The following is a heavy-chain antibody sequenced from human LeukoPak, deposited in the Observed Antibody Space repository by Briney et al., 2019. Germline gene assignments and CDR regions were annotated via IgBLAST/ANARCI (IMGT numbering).Heavy chain of an antibody. CDR3: ARGSIAAAGGAFDY. V-gene: IGHV1-2*02. CDR1: GYTFTGYY. D-gene: IGHD6-13*01. CDR2: INPNNGGT. Sequence: ASVKVSCKASGYTFTGYYMHWVRQAPGQGLERMGWINPNNGGTNYAQKFQGRVTMTRDTSISTAYMELSRLRSDDTAVYYCARGSIAAAGGAFDYWGQGTLVTVSS. J-gene: IGHJ4*02.